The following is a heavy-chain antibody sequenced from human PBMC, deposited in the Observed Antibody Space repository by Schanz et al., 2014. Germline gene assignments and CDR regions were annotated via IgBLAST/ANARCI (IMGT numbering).Heavy chain of an antibody. CDR2: LSHDGNNK. CDR3: ARDRHYYDSSGTWENYFDF. J-gene: IGHJ4*02. CDR1: GFTFSTCA. V-gene: IGHV3-30*04. Sequence: QVQLVESGGGVVQPWRSLRLSCAASGFTFSTCAMHWVRQAPGKGLEWVAVLSHDGNNKYYADSVRGRFTISRDNSKNTVYLQMNSLRAEDTAVYYCARDRHYYDSSGTWENYFDFWGQGTLVTVSS. D-gene: IGHD3-22*01.